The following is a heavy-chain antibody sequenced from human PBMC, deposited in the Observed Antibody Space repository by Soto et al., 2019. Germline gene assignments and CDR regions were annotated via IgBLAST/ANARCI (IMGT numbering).Heavy chain of an antibody. CDR1: GFTFSVYN. CDR3: ATTVTTYAFDI. V-gene: IGHV3-48*02. D-gene: IGHD4-17*01. J-gene: IGHJ3*02. Sequence: GGSLRLSCAAAGFTFSVYNMNWVRQAPGKGPEWVSSIRAGSDNIQYADSVKGRFTISRDNARKSLYLQMNSLKDEDTAVYYCATTVTTYAFDIWGQGTMVTVSS. CDR2: IRAGSDNI.